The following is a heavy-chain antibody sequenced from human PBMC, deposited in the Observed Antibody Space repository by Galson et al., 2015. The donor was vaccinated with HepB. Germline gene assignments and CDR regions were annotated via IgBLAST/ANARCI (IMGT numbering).Heavy chain of an antibody. Sequence: PALVKPTQTLTLTCTFSGFSLSSNGMCVSWIRQPPGKALEWLALIAWDGNKYYSTSLKTRLTISKDTSRNQVVLTMTNMDPVDTATYYCARVPGIWTGGLGPFDPWGQGTLVTVSS. D-gene: IGHD3/OR15-3a*01. CDR1: GFSLSSNGMC. CDR2: IAWDGNK. J-gene: IGHJ5*02. V-gene: IGHV2-70*01. CDR3: ARVPGIWTGGLGPFDP.